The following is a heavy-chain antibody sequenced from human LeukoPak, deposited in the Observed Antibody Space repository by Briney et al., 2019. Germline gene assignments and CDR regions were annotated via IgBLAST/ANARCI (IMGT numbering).Heavy chain of an antibody. CDR1: GGSISSYY. J-gene: IGHJ3*02. CDR3: ARVIQVWSAFEI. Sequence: SETLSLTCTVSGGSISSYYWSWIRQPPGKGLEWIGYIYYSGNTNYNPSLKSRVTISVDTSKNQFSLKLSSLTAADTAVYYCARVIQVWSAFEIWGQGTMVTVSS. V-gene: IGHV4-59*01. CDR2: IYYSGNT. D-gene: IGHD2-21*01.